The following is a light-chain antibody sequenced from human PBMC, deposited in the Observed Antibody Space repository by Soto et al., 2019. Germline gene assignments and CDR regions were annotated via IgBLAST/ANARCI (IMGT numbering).Light chain of an antibody. CDR1: SSDVGGYDY. CDR3: SSYTTTSTYV. V-gene: IGLV2-14*01. Sequence: QSVLTQPASVSGSPGQSVTISCTGTSSDVGGYDYVSWYQQHPGKAPKLMIYEVTNRPSGVSHRFSGSKPGNTASLTISGLQAEDEADYYCSSYTTTSTYVFGTGTKVTVL. CDR2: EVT. J-gene: IGLJ1*01.